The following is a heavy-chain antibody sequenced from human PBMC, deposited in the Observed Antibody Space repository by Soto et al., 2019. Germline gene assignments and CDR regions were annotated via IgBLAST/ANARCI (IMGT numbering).Heavy chain of an antibody. CDR1: GGSFSGYY. J-gene: IGHJ1*01. Sequence: PSETLSLTCAVYGGSFSGYYWSWIRQPPGKGLEWIGEINHSGSTNYNPSLKSRVTISVDTSKNQFSLKLSSVTAADTAVYYCARSYCSGGSCYSGRYFQHWGQGTRVTVSS. D-gene: IGHD2-15*01. V-gene: IGHV4-34*01. CDR3: ARSYCSGGSCYSGRYFQH. CDR2: INHSGST.